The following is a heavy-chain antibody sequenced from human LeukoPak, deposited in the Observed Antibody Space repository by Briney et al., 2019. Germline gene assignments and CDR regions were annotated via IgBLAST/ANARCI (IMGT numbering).Heavy chain of an antibody. CDR3: ARVKQLATLDY. D-gene: IGHD6-13*01. Sequence: GGSLRLSCAASGFTFSSYGMNWVRQAPGRGLEWVSYFSGGSTTIYYADSVKGRFTISRDNAKNSLSLQMNSLRAEDTAVYYCARVKQLATLDYWGQGTLVTVSS. V-gene: IGHV3-48*04. CDR1: GFTFSSYG. CDR2: FSGGSTTI. J-gene: IGHJ4*02.